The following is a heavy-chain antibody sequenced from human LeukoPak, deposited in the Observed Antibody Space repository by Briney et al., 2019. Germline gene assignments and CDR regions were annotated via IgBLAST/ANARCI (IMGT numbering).Heavy chain of an antibody. Sequence: SGPTLVQPTQTLTLTCTFSGFSLSDNGVGVGWIRQPPGKAPEWLALIYWNEIKRYSTSLQNRLTVTRDTSKNQVVLTLTNLDPVDTATYYCARRPYCGVGCYSGFDSWGQGTLVTVSS. CDR2: IYWNEIK. V-gene: IGHV2-5*01. CDR3: ARRPYCGVGCYSGFDS. J-gene: IGHJ5*01. CDR1: GFSLSDNGVG. D-gene: IGHD2-21*02.